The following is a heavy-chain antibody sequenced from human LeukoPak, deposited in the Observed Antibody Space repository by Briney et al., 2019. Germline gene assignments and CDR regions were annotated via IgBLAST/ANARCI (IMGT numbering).Heavy chain of an antibody. V-gene: IGHV3-7*01. CDR3: ARESAEGIAVAGLDY. Sequence: GGSLRLSCAASGFTFSSYWMSWVHQAPGKGLEWVANIKQDGSEKYYVDSVKGRFTISRDNAKNSLYLQMNSLRAEDTAVYYCARESAEGIAVAGLDYWGQGTLVTVSS. CDR1: GFTFSSYW. D-gene: IGHD6-19*01. CDR2: IKQDGSEK. J-gene: IGHJ4*02.